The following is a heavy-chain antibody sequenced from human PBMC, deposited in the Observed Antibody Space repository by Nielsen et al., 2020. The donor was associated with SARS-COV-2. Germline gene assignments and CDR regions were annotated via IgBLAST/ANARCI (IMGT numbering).Heavy chain of an antibody. V-gene: IGHV7-4-1*02. D-gene: IGHD3-9*01. CDR2: INTKTGNP. CDR3: ARLRYGNQDY. J-gene: IGHJ4*02. Sequence: ASVKVSCKASGYTFTNYAMSWVRQAPEQGLEWMGWINTKTGNPTYAQGFTGRFVFSLDTSVSTAYLQISSLKPEDTAVYYCARLRYGNQDYWGQGTLVTVSS. CDR1: GYTFTNYA.